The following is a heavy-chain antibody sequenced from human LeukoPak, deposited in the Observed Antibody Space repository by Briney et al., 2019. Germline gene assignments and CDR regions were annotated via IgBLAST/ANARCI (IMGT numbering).Heavy chain of an antibody. CDR2: IYYSGST. J-gene: IGHJ3*02. CDR1: GGSISSYY. V-gene: IGHV4-59*01. D-gene: IGHD3-16*02. CDR3: ASKYYDYVWGSYRPNAFDI. Sequence: ASETLSLTCTVSGGSISSYYWSWIRQPPGKGLEWIGYIYYSGSTNYNPSLKSRVTISVDTSKNQFSLKLSSVTAADTAVYYCASKYYDYVWGSYRPNAFDIWGQGTMVTVSS.